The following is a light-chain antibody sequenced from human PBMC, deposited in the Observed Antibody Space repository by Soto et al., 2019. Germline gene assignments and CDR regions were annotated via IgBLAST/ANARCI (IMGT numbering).Light chain of an antibody. CDR2: GAS. V-gene: IGKV3-20*01. J-gene: IGKJ2*02. CDR3: QRYGSSPMCT. CDR1: QSVSSSY. Sequence: EIVLTQSPGTLSLSPGERATLSCRASQSVSSSYLAWYQQTPGQAPRLLIYGASGRATGIPDMFSGSGSGTFFTLTISRLEPEDVAVYCCQRYGSSPMCTFGQGTKVEIK.